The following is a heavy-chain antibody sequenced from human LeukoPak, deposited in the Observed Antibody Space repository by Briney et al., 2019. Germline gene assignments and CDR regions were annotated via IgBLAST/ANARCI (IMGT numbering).Heavy chain of an antibody. D-gene: IGHD3-22*01. V-gene: IGHV3-30*02. Sequence: GGSLRLSCAASGFTFSTYGMHWGRQAPGKGLEWVTFIRYDGSTKYYADSVKGRFTISRDNSKNTLYLQMNSLRAEDTAVYYCAKKKWAYYYDSSGYSDAFDIWGQGTMVTVSS. CDR1: GFTFSTYG. CDR2: IRYDGSTK. J-gene: IGHJ3*02. CDR3: AKKKWAYYYDSSGYSDAFDI.